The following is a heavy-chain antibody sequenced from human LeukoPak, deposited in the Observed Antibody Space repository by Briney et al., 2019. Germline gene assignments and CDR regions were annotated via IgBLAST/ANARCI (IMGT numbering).Heavy chain of an antibody. D-gene: IGHD3-9*01. CDR2: IVPRAGNT. V-gene: IGHV3-23*01. CDR3: AKAAYYDILTGYYWLVPYDY. J-gene: IGHJ4*02. Sequence: GASLRLSCAASGFDFGNYAMTWVRQAPGKGLEWVSSIVPRAGNTYYADSVKGRFTISRDNSKNTLYLQMNSLRAEDTAVYYCAKAAYYDILTGYYWLVPYDYWGQGTLVTVSS. CDR1: GFDFGNYA.